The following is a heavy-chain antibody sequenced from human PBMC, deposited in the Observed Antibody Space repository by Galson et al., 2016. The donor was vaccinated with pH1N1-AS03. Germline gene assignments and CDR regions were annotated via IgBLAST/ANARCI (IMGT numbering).Heavy chain of an antibody. CDR2: IWYDGSNE. J-gene: IGHJ4*02. Sequence: SLRLSCAASGFTFMTYGMHWVRQAPGKGLEWVAVIWYDGSNENYADSVKGRFTISRDNAKNSVYLQMNSLRAEDTAVYYCARDAPEAPVGASFDYWGQGALVIVSS. D-gene: IGHD1-26*01. V-gene: IGHV3-33*01. CDR1: GFTFMTYG. CDR3: ARDAPEAPVGASFDY.